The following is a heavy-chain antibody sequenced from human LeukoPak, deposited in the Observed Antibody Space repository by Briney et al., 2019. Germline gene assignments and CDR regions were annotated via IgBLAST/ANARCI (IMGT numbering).Heavy chain of an antibody. CDR1: GGIFSSHA. CDR3: ARPLLEMSATGYFDY. D-gene: IGHD5-24*01. V-gene: IGHV1-69*13. J-gene: IGHJ4*02. CDR2: IIPIFRTA. Sequence: GASVKVSCKASGGIFSSHAISWVRQAPGQGLEWIGGIIPIFRTANYAQKFQGRVTITADESTSTAYMELSSLRSEDTAVYYCARPLLEMSATGYFDYWGQGTLVTVSS.